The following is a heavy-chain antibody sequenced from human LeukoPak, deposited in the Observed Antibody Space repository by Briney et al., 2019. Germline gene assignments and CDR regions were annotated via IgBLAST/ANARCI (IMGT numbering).Heavy chain of an antibody. Sequence: KPSETLSLTCTVSGGSISSSSYYWGWIRQPPGKGLEWIGSIYYSGSTYYNPSLKSRVTISVDTSKNQFSLKLSSATAADTAVYYCARHYNTAMVTTYFDYWGQGTLVTVSS. D-gene: IGHD5-18*01. V-gene: IGHV4-39*01. CDR1: GGSISSSSYY. CDR3: ARHYNTAMVTTYFDY. J-gene: IGHJ4*02. CDR2: IYYSGST.